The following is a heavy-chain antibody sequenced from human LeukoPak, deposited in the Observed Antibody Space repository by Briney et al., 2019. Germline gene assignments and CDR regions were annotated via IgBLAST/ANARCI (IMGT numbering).Heavy chain of an antibody. CDR3: ARDPCPHDYVWGSYRSCPFDY. J-gene: IGHJ4*02. Sequence: GGSLRLSCAASGFTFSSYAMSWVRQAPGKGLEWVSAISGSGGSTYYADSVKGRFTISRDNSKDTLYLQMNSLRAEDTAVYYCARDPCPHDYVWGSYRSCPFDYWGQGTLVTVSS. D-gene: IGHD3-16*02. V-gene: IGHV3-23*01. CDR2: ISGSGGST. CDR1: GFTFSSYA.